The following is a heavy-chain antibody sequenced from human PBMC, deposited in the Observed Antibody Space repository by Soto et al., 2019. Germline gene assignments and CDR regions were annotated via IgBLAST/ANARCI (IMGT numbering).Heavy chain of an antibody. CDR1: GFTFSDYY. CDR3: ERSEVRGQDWFDP. D-gene: IGHD3-10*01. J-gene: IGHJ5*02. V-gene: IGHV3-11*06. CDR2: ISSSSTFT. Sequence: GGSLRLSCAASGFTFSDYYMSWIRQAPGKGLEWVSYISSSSTFTNYADSVKGRFTISRDNAKKSLYLQMNSLRAEDTAVYYCERSEVRGQDWFDPWGQGTLVTVSS.